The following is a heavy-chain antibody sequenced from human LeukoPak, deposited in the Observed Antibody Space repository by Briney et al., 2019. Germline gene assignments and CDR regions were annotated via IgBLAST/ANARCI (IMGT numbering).Heavy chain of an antibody. CDR2: IYHSGST. Sequence: SETLSLTCAVSGASISISNWWSWVRQPPGKGLEWIGEIYHSGSTNYNPSLKSRVTISVDKSKNQFSLKLSFVTAADTAVYYCASRLYASARNFDYWGQGTLVTVSS. CDR1: GASISISNW. CDR3: ASRLYASARNFDY. V-gene: IGHV4-4*02. D-gene: IGHD2-2*01. J-gene: IGHJ4*02.